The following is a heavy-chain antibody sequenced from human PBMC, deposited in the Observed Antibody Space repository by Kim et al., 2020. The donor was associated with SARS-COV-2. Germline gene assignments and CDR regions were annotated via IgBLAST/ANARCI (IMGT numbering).Heavy chain of an antibody. V-gene: IGHV1-18*04. CDR3: ARDRNWVGGGYDDFDY. J-gene: IGHJ4*02. CDR1: GYTFTSYG. CDR2: ISAYNGNT. D-gene: IGHD5-12*01. Sequence: ASVKVSCKASGYTFTSYGISWVRQAPGQGLEWMGWISAYNGNTNYAQKLQGRVTMTTDTSTSTAYMELRSLRSDDTAVYYCARDRNWVGGGYDDFDYWGQGTLVTVSS.